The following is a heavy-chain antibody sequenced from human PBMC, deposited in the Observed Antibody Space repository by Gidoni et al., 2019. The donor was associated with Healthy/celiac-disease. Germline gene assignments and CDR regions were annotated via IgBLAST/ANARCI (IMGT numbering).Heavy chain of an antibody. D-gene: IGHD3-10*01. CDR2: ISYDGSNK. Sequence: QVQLVESGGGVVQPGRSLRLSCAAPGFTFSSYAMHWVRQAPGKGLEWVAVISYDGSNKYYADSVKGRFTISRDNSKNTLYLQMNSLRAEDTAVYYCARWFGESYGMDVWGQGTTVTVSS. CDR3: ARWFGESYGMDV. CDR1: GFTFSSYA. J-gene: IGHJ6*02. V-gene: IGHV3-30-3*01.